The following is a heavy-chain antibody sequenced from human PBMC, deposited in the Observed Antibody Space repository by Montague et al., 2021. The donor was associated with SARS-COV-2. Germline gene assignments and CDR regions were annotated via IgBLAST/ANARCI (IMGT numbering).Heavy chain of an antibody. V-gene: IGHV4-39*07. J-gene: IGHJ5*02. D-gene: IGHD4-17*01. CDR1: GGSISSSNYY. CDR2: IYYSGST. CDR3: ARDGGTVTTFRGVGYLRGGLNWFDP. Sequence: SETLSLTCTVSGGSISSSNYYWGWIRQPPGKGLEWIGSIYYSGSTYYNPSLKSRVTISVDTSKNQFSLKLSSVTAADTAVYYCARDGGTVTTFRGVGYLRGGLNWFDPWGQGTLVTVSS.